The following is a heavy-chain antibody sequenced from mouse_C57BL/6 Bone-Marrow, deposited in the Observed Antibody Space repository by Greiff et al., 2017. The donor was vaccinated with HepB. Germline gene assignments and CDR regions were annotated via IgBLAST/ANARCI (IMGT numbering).Heavy chain of an antibody. D-gene: IGHD1-1*01. CDR3: ARGGSSSYYAMDY. V-gene: IGHV2-6*01. Sequence: VQLQESGPGLVAPSQSLSITCTVSGFSLTSYGVDWVRQSPGKGLEWLGVIWGVGSTNYNSALKSRLSISKDNSKSQVFLKMNSLQTDDTAMYYCARGGSSSYYAMDYWGQGTSVTVSS. CDR1: GFSLTSYG. J-gene: IGHJ4*01. CDR2: IWGVGST.